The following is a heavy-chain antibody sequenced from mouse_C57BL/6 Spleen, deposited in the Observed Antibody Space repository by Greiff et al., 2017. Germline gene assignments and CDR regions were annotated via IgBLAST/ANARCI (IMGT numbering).Heavy chain of an antibody. CDR1: GYSITSGYY. CDR3: ATETGRYFDY. CDR2: ISYDGSN. V-gene: IGHV3-6*01. J-gene: IGHJ2*01. Sequence: EVKVEESGPGLVKPSQSLSLTCSVTGYSITSGYYWNWIRQFPGNKLEWMGYISYDGSNNYNPSLKNRISITRDTSKNQFFLKLNSVTTEDTATYYCATETGRYFDYWGQGTTLTVSS.